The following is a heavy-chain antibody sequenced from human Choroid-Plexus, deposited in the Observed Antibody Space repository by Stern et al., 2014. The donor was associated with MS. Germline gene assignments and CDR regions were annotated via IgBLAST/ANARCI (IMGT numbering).Heavy chain of an antibody. CDR3: AKDRQYLTYFFDH. D-gene: IGHD2/OR15-2a*01. J-gene: IGHJ5*02. CDR1: GFTLGSCA. CDR2: VSYDASNK. V-gene: IGHV3-30*18. Sequence: QLQLQESGGGVVQPGRPLRLSCVASGFTLGSCAMHWVRQAPGKGLEWVAGVSYDASNKYYADSVKGRFTISRDNSQNTLYMQMSSLRPEDTAVYYCAKDRQYLTYFFDHWGQGSLVTVSS.